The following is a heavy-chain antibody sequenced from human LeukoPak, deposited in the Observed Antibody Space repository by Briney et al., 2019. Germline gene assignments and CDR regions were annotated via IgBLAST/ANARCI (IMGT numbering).Heavy chain of an antibody. D-gene: IGHD1-26*01. J-gene: IGHJ6*02. CDR1: GGSISSNAYY. Sequence: SETLSLTCTVSGGSISSNAYYWAWIRQPPGKGLEWIGSIYSSVSTYYNPSLKSRVTISVDTSKNQFSLKLSSVTAADTAVYYCVVGATRGGGYYYYGMDVWGQGTTVTVSS. V-gene: IGHV4-39*07. CDR3: VVGATRGGGYYYYGMDV. CDR2: IYSSVST.